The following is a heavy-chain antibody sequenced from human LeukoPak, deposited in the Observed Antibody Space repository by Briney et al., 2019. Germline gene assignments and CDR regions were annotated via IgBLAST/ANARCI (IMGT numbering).Heavy chain of an antibody. CDR2: IYPGDSDT. J-gene: IGHJ4*02. V-gene: IGHV5-51*01. CDR3: ARRIGSSRSLDF. D-gene: IGHD1-26*01. Sequence: GESLKISCKGSGYNFNSYWIGWVRQMPGKGLEWMVIIYPGDSDTSYSPSFQGQVTISANKSISTAYLQWSTLKASDTAMYFCARRIGSSRSLDFWGQGTLVTVSS. CDR1: GYNFNSYW.